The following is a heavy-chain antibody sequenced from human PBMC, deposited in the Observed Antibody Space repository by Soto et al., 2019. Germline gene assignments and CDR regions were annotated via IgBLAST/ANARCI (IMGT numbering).Heavy chain of an antibody. CDR1: GFTVSSNY. Sequence: EVQLVESGGGLVQPGGSLRLSCAASGFTVSSNYMSWVRQAPGKGLEWVSVIYSGGSTYYADSVKGRFTISRHNSKNTLYLQMNSLRAEDTAVYYCARAGSGTHYYYYYMDVWGKGTTVTVSS. CDR2: IYSGGST. D-gene: IGHD1-1*01. J-gene: IGHJ6*03. V-gene: IGHV3-53*04. CDR3: ARAGSGTHYYYYYMDV.